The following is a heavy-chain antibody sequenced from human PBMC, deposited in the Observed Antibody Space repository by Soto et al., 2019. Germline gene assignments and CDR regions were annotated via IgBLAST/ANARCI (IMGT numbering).Heavy chain of an antibody. D-gene: IGHD5-12*01. CDR3: ARGYTGYAQSGLDY. V-gene: IGHV3-48*01. Sequence: GGSLRLSCEASGFTFSSYSMNWVRQAPGKGLQWVSFITSSGSAIYYADSVMGRFTISRDNAKNSLHLQMNSLRAEDTAVYYCARGYTGYAQSGLDYCGHGTLVTVSS. J-gene: IGHJ4*01. CDR1: GFTFSSYS. CDR2: ITSSGSAI.